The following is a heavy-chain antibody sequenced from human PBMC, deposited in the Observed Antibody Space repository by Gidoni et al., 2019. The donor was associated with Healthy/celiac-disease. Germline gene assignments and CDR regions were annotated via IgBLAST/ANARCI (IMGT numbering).Heavy chain of an antibody. J-gene: IGHJ4*02. D-gene: IGHD6-13*01. CDR1: GFTFSSYA. Sequence: EVQLVESGGGLVQPGGSLRLSCSASGFTFSSYAMHWVRQAPGKGLEYVSAISSNGGSTYYADSVKGRFTISRDNSKNTLYLQMSSLRAEDTAVYYCVKVLVEFSSSWYYFDYWGQGTLVTVSS. CDR2: ISSNGGST. V-gene: IGHV3-64D*06. CDR3: VKVLVEFSSSWYYFDY.